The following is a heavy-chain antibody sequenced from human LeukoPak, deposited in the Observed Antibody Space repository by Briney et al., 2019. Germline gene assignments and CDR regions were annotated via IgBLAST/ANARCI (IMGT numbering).Heavy chain of an antibody. CDR1: GFTFSGYA. D-gene: IGHD1-1*01. J-gene: IGHJ4*02. CDR2: ISSSGSTI. V-gene: IGHV3-11*04. CDR3: ARGVPTGIDYFDY. Sequence: GGSLRLSCAASGFTFSGYAMSWVRQAPGKGLEWVSYISSSGSTIYYADSVKGRFTISRDNAKNSLYLQMNSLRAEDTAIYYCARGVPTGIDYFDYWGQGTLATVSS.